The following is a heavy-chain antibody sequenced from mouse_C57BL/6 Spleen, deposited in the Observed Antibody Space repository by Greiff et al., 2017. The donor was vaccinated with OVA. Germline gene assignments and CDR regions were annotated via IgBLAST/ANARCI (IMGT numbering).Heavy chain of an antibody. CDR2: IWRGGST. V-gene: IGHV2-5*01. D-gene: IGHD1-1*01. Sequence: QVQLKESGPGLVQPSQSLSITCTVSGFSLTSYGVHWVRQSPGKGLEWLGVIWRGGSTDYNAAFMSRLSITKDNSKSQVFFKMTSLQADDTAIYYCAKNGLYGSRNYVVYWGQGTTLTVSS. J-gene: IGHJ2*01. CDR1: GFSLTSYG. CDR3: AKNGLYGSRNYVVY.